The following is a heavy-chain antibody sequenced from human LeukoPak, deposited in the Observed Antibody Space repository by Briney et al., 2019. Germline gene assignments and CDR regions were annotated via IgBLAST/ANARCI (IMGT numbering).Heavy chain of an antibody. CDR2: ISGSSSNT. CDR3: ARATGTWGHDGFDI. Sequence: ASVKVSCKAYGYTFMSHGVSWVRQAPGQGLEWMGWISGSSSNTNYAQRLQGRVTMTTDTSTTTAYMELRSLRSDDTAVYYCARATGTWGHDGFDIWGQGTMVTVSS. V-gene: IGHV1-18*01. CDR1: GYTFMSHG. J-gene: IGHJ3*02. D-gene: IGHD3-16*01.